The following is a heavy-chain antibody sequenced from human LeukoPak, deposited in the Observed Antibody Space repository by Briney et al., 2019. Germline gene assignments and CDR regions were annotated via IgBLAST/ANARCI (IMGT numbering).Heavy chain of an antibody. D-gene: IGHD4-17*01. Sequence: ASVKVSCKASGYTFTGYYMHWVRQAPAQGLEWMGWINPNSGGTNYAQKFQGRVTMTRDTSISTAYMELSRLRSDDTAVYYCARDLDYDLLFDYWGQGILVTVSS. CDR1: GYTFTGYY. V-gene: IGHV1-2*02. J-gene: IGHJ4*02. CDR2: INPNSGGT. CDR3: ARDLDYDLLFDY.